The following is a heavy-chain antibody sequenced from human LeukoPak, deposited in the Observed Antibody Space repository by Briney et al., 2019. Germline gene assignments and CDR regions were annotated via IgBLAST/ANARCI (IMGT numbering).Heavy chain of an antibody. CDR2: ISWNGGSI. CDR3: AKGSFYGSGGWFDP. D-gene: IGHD3-10*01. J-gene: IGHJ5*02. Sequence: GGSLRLSCAASGFTFDDYAMHWVRQAPGKGLEWVSGISWNGGSIGYADSVKGRFTISRDNAKNSLYLQMNSLRAEDMALYYCAKGSFYGSGGWFDPWGQGTLVTVSS. V-gene: IGHV3-9*03. CDR1: GFTFDDYA.